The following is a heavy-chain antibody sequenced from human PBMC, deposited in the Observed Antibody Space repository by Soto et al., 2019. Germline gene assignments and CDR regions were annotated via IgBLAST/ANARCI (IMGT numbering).Heavy chain of an antibody. J-gene: IGHJ6*02. Sequence: QVQLAQSGAEVKKPGASVKVSCKASGYTFTNYAIHWVRQAPGQRLEWMGWINSGNGYTKYSQKFQGRVTITRDTSATTAYMELNSLRSEDTSVYYCARFLEWFHGMDVWGQGTTVTVS. CDR1: GYTFTNYA. CDR2: INSGNGYT. CDR3: ARFLEWFHGMDV. V-gene: IGHV1-3*01. D-gene: IGHD3-3*01.